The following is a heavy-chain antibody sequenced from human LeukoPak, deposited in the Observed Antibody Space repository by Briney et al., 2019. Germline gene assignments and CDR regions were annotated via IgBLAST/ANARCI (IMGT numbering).Heavy chain of an antibody. J-gene: IGHJ4*02. CDR1: QFSISYDW. CDR2: IKEDGRDI. D-gene: IGHD6-19*01. V-gene: IGHV3-7*01. Sequence: GGSLRLSCAASQFSISYDWMHWVRQAPGKGLEWVASIKEDGRDIHYLDSVKGRFSISRDNAKNSLYLEMNTLRAEDTAVYYCVRGSGWFFGLWGQGSLVNVSS. CDR3: VRGSGWFFGL.